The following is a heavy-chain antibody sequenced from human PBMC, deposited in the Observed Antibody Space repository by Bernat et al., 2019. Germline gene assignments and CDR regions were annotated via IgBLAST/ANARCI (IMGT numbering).Heavy chain of an antibody. CDR2: ISGSGGST. V-gene: IGHV3-23*01. D-gene: IGHD2-15*01. CDR1: GFTFSSYA. Sequence: EVQLLESGVGLVQPGGSLRLSCAASGFTFSSYAMSWVRQAPGKGLEWVSGISGSGGSTYYADSVKGRFTISRDNSKNTLYLQMNSLRAEDTAVYYCVKCSGGSCYSGSDCWGQGTLVTVSS. J-gene: IGHJ4*02. CDR3: VKCSGGSCYSGSDC.